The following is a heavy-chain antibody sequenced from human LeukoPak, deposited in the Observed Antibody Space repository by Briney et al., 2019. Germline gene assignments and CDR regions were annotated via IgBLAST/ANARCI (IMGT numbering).Heavy chain of an antibody. V-gene: IGHV4-31*03. Sequence: PSETLSLTCSVSGGTITSDGYCWSWIRQHPGQGLEWIGYICHNGITYYNPSLKSRVTISADTSKNQFSLRLTSVTAADTAVYYCARDTDRIVVVPAAKSSGFDVWGQGTMVTISS. CDR1: GGTITSDGYC. J-gene: IGHJ3*01. D-gene: IGHD2-2*01. CDR3: ARDTDRIVVVPAAKSSGFDV. CDR2: ICHNGIT.